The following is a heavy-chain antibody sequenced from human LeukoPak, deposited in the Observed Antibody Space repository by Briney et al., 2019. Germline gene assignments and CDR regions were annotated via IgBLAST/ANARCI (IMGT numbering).Heavy chain of an antibody. CDR2: ISNSGKTI. CDR3: ARGHFGLDV. V-gene: IGHV3-11*01. CDR1: GFTFSDWF. Sequence: GGSLRLSYAASGFTFSDWFVSWIRQAPGTGLEWVSYISNSGKTIYYADSVKGRFTISRDNAKKTVNLQMNSLRAEDTAIYYCARGHFGLDVWGQGTTVTVSS. J-gene: IGHJ6*02.